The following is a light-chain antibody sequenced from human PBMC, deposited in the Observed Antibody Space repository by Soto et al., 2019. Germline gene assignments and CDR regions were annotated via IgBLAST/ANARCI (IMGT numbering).Light chain of an antibody. V-gene: IGKV3-20*01. Sequence: EIVLTQSPGSLSLSPGERATLSCRASQSVYSTFFAWYQKKPGQAPRLLMYGVSKRATGIPDRFSGSGSGTDFTLTSSRLEPEDFAVYYCQPYMSSVTFGQGTRVEIK. CDR3: QPYMSSVT. CDR1: QSVYSTF. J-gene: IGKJ1*01. CDR2: GVS.